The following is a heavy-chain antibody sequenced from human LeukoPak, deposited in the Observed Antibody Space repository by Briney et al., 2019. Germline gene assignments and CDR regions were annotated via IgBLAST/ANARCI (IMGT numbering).Heavy chain of an antibody. CDR3: ARLRKSGDDASAYRAFDI. J-gene: IGHJ3*02. Sequence: GGSLRLSSAASGFTFRSYDMHWVRQATGKGLEWVSGIGTAGEIYYPGSVKGRFTISRENAKNSLYLQMNSLRAGDTAVYYCARLRKSGDDASAYRAFDIWGQGTLVTVSS. CDR1: GFTFRSYD. CDR2: IGTAGEI. D-gene: IGHD3-22*01. V-gene: IGHV3-13*01.